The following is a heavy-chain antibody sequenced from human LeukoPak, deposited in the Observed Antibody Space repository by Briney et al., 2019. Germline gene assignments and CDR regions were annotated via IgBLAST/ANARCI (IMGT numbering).Heavy chain of an antibody. CDR3: VRGYSFAPYGMDV. D-gene: IGHD2-15*01. J-gene: IGHJ6*02. V-gene: IGHV3-64D*09. Sequence: GGSLRLSCPASGFPFSSYAMHWVRQAPGKGLEYVSAISDSGGSTYYADSVKGRFTISRDNSKNTLYLQMSSLRAEDTAVYFCVRGYSFAPYGMDVWGQGTTVTVSS. CDR2: ISDSGGST. CDR1: GFPFSSYA.